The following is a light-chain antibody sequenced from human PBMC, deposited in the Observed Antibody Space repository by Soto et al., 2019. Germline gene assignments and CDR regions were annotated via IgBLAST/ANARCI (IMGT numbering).Light chain of an antibody. CDR1: QAIXANF. J-gene: IGKJ1*01. CDR3: HQSGASLT. V-gene: IGKV3-20*01. Sequence: LTQSACALSFSQAERATLYRRSSQAIXANFLAGYEQKPGQAPRLLIDGVSNRDPGTPDRFSGSGSGTDITITIIGLEAEDAVVYYCHQSGASLTFGQGTKLEIK. CDR2: GVS.